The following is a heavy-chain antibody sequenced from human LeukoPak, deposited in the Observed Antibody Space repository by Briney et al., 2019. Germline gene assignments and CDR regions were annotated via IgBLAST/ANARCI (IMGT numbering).Heavy chain of an antibody. J-gene: IGHJ4*02. D-gene: IGHD1-1*01. Sequence: SEILSLTCAVSGGSISSSNWWSWVRQPPGKGLEWIGEIYHSGSTNYNPSLKSRVTISVDKSKNQFSLKLSSVTAADTAVYYCARGVNWNDVYFDYWGQGTLVTVSS. CDR1: GGSISSSNW. CDR3: ARGVNWNDVYFDY. CDR2: IYHSGST. V-gene: IGHV4-4*02.